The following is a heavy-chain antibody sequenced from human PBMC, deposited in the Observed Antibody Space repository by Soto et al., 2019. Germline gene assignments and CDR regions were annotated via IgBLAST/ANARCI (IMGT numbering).Heavy chain of an antibody. CDR1: GGTFSSYA. V-gene: IGHV1-69*01. CDR3: ARGERYSGYAFGRNFDY. J-gene: IGHJ4*02. CDR2: IIPIFGTA. D-gene: IGHD5-12*01. Sequence: QVQLVQSGAEVKKPGSSVKVSCKASGGTFSSYAISWVRQAPGQGLEWMGGIIPIFGTANYAQKFQGRVTITAAESTSTAYMELSSLRSEDTAVYYCARGERYSGYAFGRNFDYWGQGTLVTVSS.